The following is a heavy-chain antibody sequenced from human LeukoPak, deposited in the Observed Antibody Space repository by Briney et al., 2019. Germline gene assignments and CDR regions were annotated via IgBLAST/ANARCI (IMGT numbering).Heavy chain of an antibody. CDR1: GFTFSSYW. CDR3: AKDAIQLWLREYYFDY. D-gene: IGHD5-18*01. Sequence: GGSLRLSCAASGFTFSSYWMSWVRQAPGKGLEWVANIKQDGSEKYYVDSVKGRFTISRDNAKNSLYLQMNSLRAEDTALYYCAKDAIQLWLREYYFDYWGQGTLVTVSS. CDR2: IKQDGSEK. V-gene: IGHV3-7*03. J-gene: IGHJ4*02.